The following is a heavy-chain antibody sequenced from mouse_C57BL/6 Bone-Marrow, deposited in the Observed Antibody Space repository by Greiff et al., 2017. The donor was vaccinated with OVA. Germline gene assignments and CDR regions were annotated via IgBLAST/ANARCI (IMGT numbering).Heavy chain of an antibody. Sequence: QVQLQQPGAELVKPGASVKLSCKASGYTFTSYWMHWVKQRPGQGLEWIGLIHPNSGSTNYNEKFKSKATLTVDKSSSTVYMQLSSLTSEDSAVYYCAREGGNYGLYRGQGTTLTVSS. CDR2: IHPNSGST. CDR3: AREGGNYGLY. D-gene: IGHD2-1*01. J-gene: IGHJ2*01. V-gene: IGHV1-64*01. CDR1: GYTFTSYW.